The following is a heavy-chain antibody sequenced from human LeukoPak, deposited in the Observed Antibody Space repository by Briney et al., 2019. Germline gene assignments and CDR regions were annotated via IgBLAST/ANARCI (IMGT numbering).Heavy chain of an antibody. CDR3: ARDYFDSSGFGPDAFDI. D-gene: IGHD3-22*01. Sequence: GGSLRLSCAASGLTFSSYSMNWVRQAPGKGLEWVSSISSSSSYIYYADSVKGRFTISRDNAKNSLYLQMNSLRAEDTAVYYCARDYFDSSGFGPDAFDIWGQGTMVTVSS. CDR1: GLTFSSYS. V-gene: IGHV3-21*01. CDR2: ISSSSSYI. J-gene: IGHJ3*02.